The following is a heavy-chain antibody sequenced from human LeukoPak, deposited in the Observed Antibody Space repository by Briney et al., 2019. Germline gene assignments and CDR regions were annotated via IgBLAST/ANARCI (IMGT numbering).Heavy chain of an antibody. Sequence: ASVKVSCKASGYTFTSYGISWVRQAPGQGLEWMGWISAYNGNTNYAQKLQGRVTMTTDTSTSTAYMELRSLRSDDTAVYYCARGPSRYSSSWYEDYWGQGTLVTVSS. CDR2: ISAYNGNT. V-gene: IGHV1-18*01. J-gene: IGHJ4*02. D-gene: IGHD6-13*01. CDR1: GYTFTSYG. CDR3: ARGPSRYSSSWYEDY.